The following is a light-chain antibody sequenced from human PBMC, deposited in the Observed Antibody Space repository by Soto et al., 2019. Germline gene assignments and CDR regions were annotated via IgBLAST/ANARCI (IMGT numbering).Light chain of an antibody. CDR3: QRYGSSPLYA. J-gene: IGKJ2*01. CDR1: QSVSSSY. CDR2: GAS. Sequence: ETVLTQSPGTLSLSPGERATLSCRASQSVSSSYLGWYQQKPGQAPRLLIYGASSRATGIPDRFSGSGSGTDLTLTISRLEPEDFAVYYCQRYGSSPLYAFGQGTKLEIK. V-gene: IGKV3-20*01.